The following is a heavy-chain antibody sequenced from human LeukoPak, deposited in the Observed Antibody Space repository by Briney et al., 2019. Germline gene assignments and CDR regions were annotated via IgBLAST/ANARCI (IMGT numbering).Heavy chain of an antibody. CDR1: GYSISSGYY. D-gene: IGHD3-9*01. J-gene: IGHJ3*02. V-gene: IGHV4-38-2*01. CDR3: ATDIFTGYHAFDI. CDR2: IYHSGST. Sequence: PSETLSLTCAVSGYSISSGYYWGWIRQPPGKGLEWIGSIYHSGSTYYNPSLKSRVTISVDTSKNQFSLKLSSVTAADTAVYYCATDIFTGYHAFDIWGQGTMVTVSS.